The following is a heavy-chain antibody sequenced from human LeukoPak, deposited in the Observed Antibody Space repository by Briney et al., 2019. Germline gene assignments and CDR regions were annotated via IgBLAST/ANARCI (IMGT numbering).Heavy chain of an antibody. CDR3: ARGGMEQWLAFDY. CDR2: ISSSSTYI. V-gene: IGHV3-21*01. CDR1: GFTFSSYS. J-gene: IGHJ4*02. Sequence: GGSLRLSCAASGFTFSSYSMNWVRQAPGKGLEWVSSISSSSTYIYYADSVKGRFTISRDNAKNTLYLQMNSLRAEDTAVYYCARGGMEQWLAFDYWGQGTLVTVSS. D-gene: IGHD6-19*01.